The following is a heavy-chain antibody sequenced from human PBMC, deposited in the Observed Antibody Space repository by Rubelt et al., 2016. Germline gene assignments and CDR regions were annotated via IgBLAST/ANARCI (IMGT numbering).Heavy chain of an antibody. Sequence: VQLVESGGGLVQPGGSLRLSCAASGFTFSSYGMHWVRQAPGKGLEWVAVISYDGSNEYYADSVKGRLTISRDNAKNTLQLQMNSLGAEDTAIYYCARDYYGDPFDYWGQGTPVTVSS. D-gene: IGHD4-17*01. CDR1: GFTFSSYG. CDR3: ARDYYGDPFDY. J-gene: IGHJ4*02. CDR2: ISYDGSNE. V-gene: IGHV3-30*03.